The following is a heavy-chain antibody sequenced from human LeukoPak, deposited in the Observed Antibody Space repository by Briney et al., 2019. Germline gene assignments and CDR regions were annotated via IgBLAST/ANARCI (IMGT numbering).Heavy chain of an antibody. D-gene: IGHD3-3*01. CDR2: ISSSTNTI. J-gene: IGHJ5*02. V-gene: IGHV3-48*01. CDR3: AKEYYDFWSGYYSNDP. CDR1: GFTLSSYS. Sequence: GGSLRLSCAASGFTLSSYSMNWVRQAPGKGLEWVSYISSSTNTIYYADSVKGRFTISRDNSKNTLYLQMNSLRAEDTAVYYCAKEYYDFWSGYYSNDPWGQGTLVTVSS.